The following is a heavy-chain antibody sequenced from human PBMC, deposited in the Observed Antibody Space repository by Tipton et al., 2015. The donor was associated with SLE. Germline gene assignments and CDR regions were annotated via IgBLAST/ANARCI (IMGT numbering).Heavy chain of an antibody. CDR1: GFTFSSYS. CDR2: ISSSSSYI. D-gene: IGHD6-13*01. CDR3: AALGLKSSIAAEGAFDI. V-gene: IGHV3-21*01. J-gene: IGHJ3*02. Sequence: SLRLSCAASGFTFSSYSMNWVRQAPGKGLEWVSSISSSSSYIYYADSVKGRFTISRDNAKNSLYLQMNSLRAEDTAVYYCAALGLKSSIAAEGAFDIWGQGTMVTVSS.